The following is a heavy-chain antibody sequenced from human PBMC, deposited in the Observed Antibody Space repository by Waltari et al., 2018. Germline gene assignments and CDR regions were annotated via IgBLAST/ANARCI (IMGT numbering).Heavy chain of an antibody. V-gene: IGHV5-51*01. CDR3: ARLNPAAAGLYYFDY. D-gene: IGHD6-13*01. J-gene: IGHJ4*02. Sequence: EVQLVQSGAEVKKPGESLKISCKGSGYSFQRYWIGWVRQMPGKGLEWMGIIYPGASDTRYSPSFQAQVTISADKSISTAYLQWSSLKASDTAMYYCARLNPAAAGLYYFDYWGQGTLVTVSS. CDR2: IYPGASDT. CDR1: GYSFQRYW.